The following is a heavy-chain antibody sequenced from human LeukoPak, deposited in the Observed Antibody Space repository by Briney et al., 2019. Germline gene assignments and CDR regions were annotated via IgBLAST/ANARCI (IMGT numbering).Heavy chain of an antibody. J-gene: IGHJ4*02. V-gene: IGHV1-2*02. CDR3: ASQPLELGLPAGYFDY. CDR1: GYTFTDYY. D-gene: IGHD1-7*01. CDR2: INPNSGGT. Sequence: ASVKVSCKASGYTFTDYYIHWVRQAPGQGLEWMGWINPNSGGTNYAQKFQGRVTMTRDTSISTAYMELSRLRSDDTAVYYCASQPLELGLPAGYFDYWGQGTLVTVSS.